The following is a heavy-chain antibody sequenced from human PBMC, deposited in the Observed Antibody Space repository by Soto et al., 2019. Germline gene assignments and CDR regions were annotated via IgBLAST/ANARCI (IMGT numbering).Heavy chain of an antibody. D-gene: IGHD2-2*01. CDR1: GGSVATGGTY. Sequence: PSETLSLTCSVSGGSVATGGTYWSWARLLPGKGLQWVGYFYYTGAAYYNPTLQSRVTISLDTSENQFSLKLTSVTAADTAVYYCAGGTFNTISFDFWGQGRQVTVSS. CDR3: AGGTFNTISFDF. V-gene: IGHV4-31*03. CDR2: FYYTGAA. J-gene: IGHJ4*02.